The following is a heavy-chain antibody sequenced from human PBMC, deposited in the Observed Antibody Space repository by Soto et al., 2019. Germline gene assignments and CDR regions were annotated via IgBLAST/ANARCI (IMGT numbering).Heavy chain of an antibody. CDR3: ARHGFGSLHGLVDV. J-gene: IGHJ6*02. CDR1: GGSITNYY. D-gene: IGHD3-10*01. Sequence: QVQLQESGPGLVKPSETLSLTCTVSGGSITNYYCSWFRQPPGKGLEWIGYIQYNGYSAYNLSLKRRVTMSMDTSKTQFSLMLESVTATDTDVYYCARHGFGSLHGLVDVWGQGPTVIVSS. V-gene: IGHV4-59*08. CDR2: IQYNGYS.